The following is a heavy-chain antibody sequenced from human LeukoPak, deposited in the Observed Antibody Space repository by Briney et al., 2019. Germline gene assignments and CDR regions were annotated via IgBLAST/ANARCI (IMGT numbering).Heavy chain of an antibody. Sequence: GGSLRLSCAAPGFTFSSYWMSWVRQAPGKGLEWVANIKKDGSEKYYVDSVKGRFTISRDNAKNSLYLQMNSLRAEDTAVYYCARWAIAAAGTIDYWGQGTLVTVPS. CDR3: ARWAIAAAGTIDY. V-gene: IGHV3-7*01. CDR1: GFTFSSYW. J-gene: IGHJ4*02. D-gene: IGHD6-13*01. CDR2: IKKDGSEK.